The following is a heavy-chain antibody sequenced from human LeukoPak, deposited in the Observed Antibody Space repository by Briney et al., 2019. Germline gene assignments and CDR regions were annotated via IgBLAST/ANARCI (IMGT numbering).Heavy chain of an antibody. Sequence: PSETLSLTCTVSGGSISSYYWSWIRQPAGKGLEWIGRIYTSGSTNYNPSLKSRLTMSVDTSKNQFSLKLSSVTAADTAVYYCARESSSSEYYYYYYMDVWGKGTTVTVSS. CDR3: ARESSSSEYYYYYYMDV. V-gene: IGHV4-4*07. D-gene: IGHD6-6*01. CDR1: GGSISSYY. CDR2: IYTSGST. J-gene: IGHJ6*03.